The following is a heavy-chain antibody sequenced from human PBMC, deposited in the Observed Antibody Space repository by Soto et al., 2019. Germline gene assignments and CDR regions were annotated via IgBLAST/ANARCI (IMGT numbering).Heavy chain of an antibody. CDR3: ARESDWPRGYFES. Sequence: QVQLQESGPGLVKPSQTLSLTCTVSGGSFSSGYYFWTWIRQLPGKGLEWIGYISYSGSTQYNPSLQSRVTMSVDTSETQFSLKLSSVTAADTAVYYCARESDWPRGYFESWGQGAQVSVSS. V-gene: IGHV4-31*03. CDR2: ISYSGST. CDR1: GGSFSSGYYF. D-gene: IGHD3-9*01. J-gene: IGHJ4*02.